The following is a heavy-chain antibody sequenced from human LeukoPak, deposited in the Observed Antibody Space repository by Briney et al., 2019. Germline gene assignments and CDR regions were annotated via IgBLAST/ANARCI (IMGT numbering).Heavy chain of an antibody. J-gene: IGHJ3*02. V-gene: IGHV4-34*01. CDR1: GGSFSGYY. Sequence: SETLSLTCAVYGGSFSGYYWSWIRQPPGKGLEWIGEISHSGSTNYNPSLKSRVTISVDTSKNQFSLKLSSVTAADTAVYYRARGIAVASAADAFDIWGQGTMVTVSS. CDR3: ARGIAVASAADAFDI. CDR2: ISHSGST. D-gene: IGHD6-19*01.